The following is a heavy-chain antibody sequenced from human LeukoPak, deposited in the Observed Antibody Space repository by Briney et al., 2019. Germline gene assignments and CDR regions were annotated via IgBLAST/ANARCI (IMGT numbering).Heavy chain of an antibody. Sequence: SVEVSCKASGGTFSSYTISWVRQAPGQGLEWIGRIIPILGIANYAQRFQGRVTMTTDTSTSTAYMELRSLRSDDTAVYYCARATGIAAADDPWGQGTLVTVSS. J-gene: IGHJ5*02. V-gene: IGHV1-69*02. D-gene: IGHD6-13*01. CDR3: ARATGIAAADDP. CDR2: IIPILGIA. CDR1: GGTFSSYT.